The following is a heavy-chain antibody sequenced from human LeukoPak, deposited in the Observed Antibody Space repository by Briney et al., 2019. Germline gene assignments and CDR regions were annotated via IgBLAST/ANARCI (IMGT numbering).Heavy chain of an antibody. CDR1: GYTFSSYD. Sequence: ASVKVSCKASGYTFSSYDINWVGQATGQGLEWMGWMNPTTGKTGYAQKCQGRITMTRDTSINTAYMEISSLRSEDTAVYYCARLSETPAYYDTHVYYYLGYWGQGTLVTVSS. D-gene: IGHD3-22*01. CDR2: MNPTTGKT. V-gene: IGHV1-8*01. J-gene: IGHJ4*02. CDR3: ARLSETPAYYDTHVYYYLGY.